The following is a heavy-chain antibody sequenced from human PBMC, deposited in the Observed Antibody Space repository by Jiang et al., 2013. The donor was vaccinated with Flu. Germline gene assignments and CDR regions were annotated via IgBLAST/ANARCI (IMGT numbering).Heavy chain of an antibody. J-gene: IGHJ4*02. CDR1: GFTFSGSA. V-gene: IGHV3-73*01. CDR3: TRLGIAVAGTDY. CDR2: IRSKTNNYAT. Sequence: VQLVESGGGLVQPGGSLTLSCAASGFTFSGSAMHWVRQASGKGLEWVGRIRSKTNNYATTYAASVKGRFTISRDDSKNTAYLQMSSLKTEDTAVYYCTRLGIAVAGTDYWGQGTLVTVSS. D-gene: IGHD6-19*01.